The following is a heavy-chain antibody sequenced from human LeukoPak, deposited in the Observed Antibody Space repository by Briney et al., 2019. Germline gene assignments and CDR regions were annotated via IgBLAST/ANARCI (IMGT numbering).Heavy chain of an antibody. J-gene: IGHJ5*02. V-gene: IGHV1-8*01. Sequence: GASVKVSCKASGYTFTSYDINWVRQATGQGLEWMGWINPKSGNTLYAQRFQGRVTMTSNTSTSTVYVELSSLRYEDTAFYYCARGYSYGPSWFDPWGQGTLVTVSP. CDR3: ARGYSYGPSWFDP. CDR2: INPKSGNT. CDR1: GYTFTSYD. D-gene: IGHD5-18*01.